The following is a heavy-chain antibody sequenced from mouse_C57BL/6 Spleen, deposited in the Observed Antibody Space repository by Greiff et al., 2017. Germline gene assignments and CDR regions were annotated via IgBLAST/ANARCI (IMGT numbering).Heavy chain of an antibody. CDR1: GYAFSSSW. CDR3: ARGDYPNGDAMDD. J-gene: IGHJ4*01. D-gene: IGHD1-1*02. V-gene: IGHV1-82*01. CDR2: IYPGDGDT. Sequence: VQLQQSGPELVKPGASVKISCKASGYAFSSSWMNWVKQRPGKGLEWIGRIYPGDGDTNYNGKFKGKATLTADTSSSTAYMQLSSLTSEDSAVYFCARGDYPNGDAMDDWGQGTSVTVSS.